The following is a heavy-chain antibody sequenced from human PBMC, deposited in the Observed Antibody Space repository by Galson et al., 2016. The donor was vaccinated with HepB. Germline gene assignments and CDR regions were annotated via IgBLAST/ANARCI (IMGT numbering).Heavy chain of an antibody. V-gene: IGHV6-1*01. Sequence: CAISGDSVSSNSAAWNWIRQSPSRGLEWLGRTYYRSKWYNDYAVSVKSRITINPDTSKNQSSLQLNSVTPEDTALYYCARDQPYCTSTSCYGRYFDPWGQGTLVTVSS. D-gene: IGHD2-2*01. J-gene: IGHJ5*02. CDR2: TYYRSKWYN. CDR3: ARDQPYCTSTSCYGRYFDP. CDR1: GDSVSSNSAA.